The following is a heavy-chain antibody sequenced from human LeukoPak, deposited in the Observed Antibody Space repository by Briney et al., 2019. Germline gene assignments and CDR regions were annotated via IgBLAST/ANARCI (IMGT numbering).Heavy chain of an antibody. J-gene: IGHJ6*02. D-gene: IGHD2-15*01. CDR3: ARDRVVAATRYYYGMDV. Sequence: GGSLRLSCAASGFTFSSYGMHWVRQAPGKGLEWVAVIWYDGSNKYYADSVKGRFAISRDNSKNTLYLQMNSLRAEDTAAYYCARDRVVAATRYYYGMDVWGQGTTVTVSS. V-gene: IGHV3-33*01. CDR1: GFTFSSYG. CDR2: IWYDGSNK.